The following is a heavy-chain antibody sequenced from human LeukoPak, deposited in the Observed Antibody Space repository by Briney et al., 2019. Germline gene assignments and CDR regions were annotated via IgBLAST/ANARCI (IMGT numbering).Heavy chain of an antibody. D-gene: IGHD4-17*01. CDR2: VNGDGDST. Sequence: GGSLRLSCAASGFTFNNYAMSWVRQPPGKGLEWVSAVNGDGDSTYYADSVKGRFTASRDNSKNTLSLQMNSLRAEDTAIYYCAKPLYMTTVPRGGFDSWGQGALVTVSS. J-gene: IGHJ4*02. CDR1: GFTFNNYA. V-gene: IGHV3-23*01. CDR3: AKPLYMTTVPRGGFDS.